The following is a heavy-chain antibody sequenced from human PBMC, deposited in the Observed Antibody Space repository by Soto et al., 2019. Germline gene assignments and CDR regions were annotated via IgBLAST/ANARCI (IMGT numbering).Heavy chain of an antibody. CDR3: TTSHGVPGQDF. D-gene: IGHD2-8*01. V-gene: IGHV3-74*01. J-gene: IGHJ4*02. Sequence: EVQVVESGGGLVQPGESLTLSCIASGFTFRSYWMEWVRQVPGKGLEWVACIETNGNTHYADSVKGRFTISRDNANNMVFLHMNSLRTEDTALYFFTTSHGVPGQDFWGQGTLVTVSS. CDR2: IETNGNT. CDR1: GFTFRSYW.